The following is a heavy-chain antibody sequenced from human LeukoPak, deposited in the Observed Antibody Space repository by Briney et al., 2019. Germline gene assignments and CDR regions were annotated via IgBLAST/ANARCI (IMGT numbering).Heavy chain of an antibody. V-gene: IGHV3-48*01. D-gene: IGHD2-21*01. CDR1: GFTFGGLG. CDR2: PKSSRSTI. CDR3: ASSCGGDCYPNYYYYMDV. J-gene: IGHJ6*03. Sequence: GRSLRLSWAATGFTFGGLGMKWRRQVRGNGPAGATYPKSSRSTIYYADSVKGRFTISRDNAKNSLYLQMNSLRAEDTAVYYCASSCGGDCYPNYYYYMDVWGKGTTVTVSS.